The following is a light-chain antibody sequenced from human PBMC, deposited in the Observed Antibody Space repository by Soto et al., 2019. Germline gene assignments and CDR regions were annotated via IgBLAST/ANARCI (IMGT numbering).Light chain of an antibody. CDR3: QQDGRSPWT. V-gene: IGKV3-20*01. Sequence: IVCTQSPGTLSLSPGERATLSCRASQSVSSSYLAWYQQKPGQAPGLLIYGASSRATGVPDRFSGSGSGTDFTLTISRLEPEDFTVYYCQQDGRSPWTFGQGTKVDIK. CDR1: QSVSSSY. CDR2: GAS. J-gene: IGKJ1*01.